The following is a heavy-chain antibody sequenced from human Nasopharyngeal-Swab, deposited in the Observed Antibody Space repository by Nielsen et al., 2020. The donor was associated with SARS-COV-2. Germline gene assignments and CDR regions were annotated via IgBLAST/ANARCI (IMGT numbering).Heavy chain of an antibody. V-gene: IGHV3-9*01. CDR1: GFTFDDYA. CDR3: AKDISGGYGQYYYGMDV. Sequence: SLKISCAASGFTFDDYAMHWVRQAPGKGLEWVSGISWNSGSIGYADSVKGRFTISRDNAKNPLYLQMNSLRAEDTALYYCAKDISGGYGQYYYGMDVWGQGTTVTVSS. D-gene: IGHD5-12*01. CDR2: ISWNSGSI. J-gene: IGHJ6*02.